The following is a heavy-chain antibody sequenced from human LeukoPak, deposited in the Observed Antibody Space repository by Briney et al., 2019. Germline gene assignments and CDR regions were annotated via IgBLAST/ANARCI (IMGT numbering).Heavy chain of an antibody. D-gene: IGHD6-19*01. Sequence: PSETLSLTCTVSGGSISSGGYYWSWIRQPPGKGLEWIGYIYHSGSTYYNPSLKSRVTISVDRSKNQFSLKLSSVTAADTAVYYCASEDIAVAVWGQGTLVSVSS. J-gene: IGHJ4*02. CDR1: GGSISSGGYY. CDR3: ASEDIAVAV. V-gene: IGHV4-30-2*01. CDR2: IYHSGST.